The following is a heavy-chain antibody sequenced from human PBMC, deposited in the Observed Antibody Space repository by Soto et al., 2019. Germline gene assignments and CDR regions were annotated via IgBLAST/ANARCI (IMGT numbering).Heavy chain of an antibody. Sequence: QVQLVESGGGVVQPGRSLRLSCAASGFTFSSYAMHWVRQAPGKGLEWVAVISYDGSNKYYADSVKGRFTISRDNSKNTLYLQMNSLRAEDTAVYYCARGRATYYYYGMDVWGQGTTVTVSS. CDR1: GFTFSSYA. V-gene: IGHV3-30-3*01. J-gene: IGHJ6*02. CDR3: ARGRATYYYYGMDV. D-gene: IGHD1-1*01. CDR2: ISYDGSNK.